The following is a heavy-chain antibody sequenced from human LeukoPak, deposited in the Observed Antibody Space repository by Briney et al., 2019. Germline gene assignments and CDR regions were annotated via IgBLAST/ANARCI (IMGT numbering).Heavy chain of an antibody. Sequence: GGSLRLSCAASEFTFSSYAMQWVRQAPGKGLEWVSGITVSGGTTYYTNSVKGRFTISRDNSKDTLYLQMNSLRAEDTAVYYCAKYLTARGPPYALDVWGQGTTVTVSS. J-gene: IGHJ6*02. CDR3: AKYLTARGPPYALDV. CDR2: ITVSGGTT. D-gene: IGHD1-14*01. CDR1: EFTFSSYA. V-gene: IGHV3-23*01.